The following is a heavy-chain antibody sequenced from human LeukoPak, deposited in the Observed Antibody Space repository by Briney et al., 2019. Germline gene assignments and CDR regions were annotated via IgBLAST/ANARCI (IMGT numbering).Heavy chain of an antibody. D-gene: IGHD6-13*01. V-gene: IGHV4-39*07. CDR1: GGSISSSSYY. Sequence: SETLSLTCTVSGGSISSSSYYWGWIRQPPGKGLEWIGSIYYSGSTYYNPSLKSRVTIAVDTSKNQFSLKLSSVTAADTAVYYCARTGYSSSWAPPLAYYYYYMDVWGKGTTVTVSS. J-gene: IGHJ6*03. CDR3: ARTGYSSSWAPPLAYYYYYMDV. CDR2: IYYSGST.